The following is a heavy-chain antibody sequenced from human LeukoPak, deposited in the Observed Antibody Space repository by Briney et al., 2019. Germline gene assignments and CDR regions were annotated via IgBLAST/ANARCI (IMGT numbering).Heavy chain of an antibody. CDR1: GFTFSSYG. Sequence: GRSLRLSCAASGFTFSSYGMHWVRQAPGKGLEWVAVISYDGSNKYYADSVKGRFTISRDNSKNTLYLQMNSLRAEDTAVYYCAKLGSLDYYDSSGYYSPLPYFDYRGQGTLVTVSS. CDR3: AKLGSLDYYDSSGYYSPLPYFDY. D-gene: IGHD3-22*01. J-gene: IGHJ4*02. V-gene: IGHV3-30*18. CDR2: ISYDGSNK.